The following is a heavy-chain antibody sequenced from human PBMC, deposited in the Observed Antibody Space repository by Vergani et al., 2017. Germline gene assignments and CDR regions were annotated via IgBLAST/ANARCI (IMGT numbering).Heavy chain of an antibody. J-gene: IGHJ4*02. D-gene: IGHD6-13*01. CDR1: GGSFSGYY. CDR2: INHSGST. CDR3: ASLSSWYPRNYDC. Sequence: QVQLQQWGAGLLKPSETLSLTCAVYGGSFSGYYWSWIRQPPGKGLEWIGEINHSGSTNYNPSLKSRVTISVDTSKNQFSLKLSSVTAADTAVYYCASLSSWYPRNYDCWGQGTLVTVSS. V-gene: IGHV4-34*01.